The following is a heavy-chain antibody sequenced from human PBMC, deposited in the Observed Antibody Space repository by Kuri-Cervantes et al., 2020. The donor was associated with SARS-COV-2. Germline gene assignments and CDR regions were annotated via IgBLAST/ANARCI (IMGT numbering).Heavy chain of an antibody. J-gene: IGHJ6*03. CDR2: ISAYNGNT. CDR1: GYTFTSSD. Sequence: ASVKVSCKASGYTFTSSDINWVRQATGQGLEWMGWISAYNGNTNYAQKLQGRVTMTTDTSTSTAYMELSSLRSEDTAVYYCARGGWITGTTSAYYYYYMDVWGKGTTVTVSS. V-gene: IGHV1-18*01. D-gene: IGHD1-7*01. CDR3: ARGGWITGTTSAYYYYYMDV.